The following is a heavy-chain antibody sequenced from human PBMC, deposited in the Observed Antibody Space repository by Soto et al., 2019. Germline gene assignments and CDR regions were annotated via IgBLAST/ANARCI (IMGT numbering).Heavy chain of an antibody. D-gene: IGHD2-2*01. V-gene: IGHV4-31*03. J-gene: IGHJ6*02. CDR1: GGSISSGGYY. CDR3: ARDTDYCSSTSCYRYYGMDV. CDR2: IYYSGST. Sequence: QVQLQESGPGLVKPSQTLSLTCTVSGGSISSGGYYWSWIRQHPGKGLEWIGYIYYSGSTYYNPSLKSRVTISVDTSKNQFSLKLSSVTAADTAVYYCARDTDYCSSTSCYRYYGMDVWGQGTTVTVSS.